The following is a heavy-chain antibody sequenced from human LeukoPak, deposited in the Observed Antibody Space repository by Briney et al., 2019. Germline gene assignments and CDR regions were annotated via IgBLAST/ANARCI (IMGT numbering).Heavy chain of an antibody. CDR3: ARVDRGEPPDY. CDR1: GYTFTSYD. D-gene: IGHD3-10*01. CDR2: MNPNSGNT. Sequence: GASVKVTCNASGYTFTSYDINWVRQATGQGLEWMGWMNPNSGNTGYAQKFQGRVTITRNTSVSTAYMELSSLRSEDTAVYYCARVDRGEPPDYWGQGTLVTVSS. V-gene: IGHV1-8*03. J-gene: IGHJ4*02.